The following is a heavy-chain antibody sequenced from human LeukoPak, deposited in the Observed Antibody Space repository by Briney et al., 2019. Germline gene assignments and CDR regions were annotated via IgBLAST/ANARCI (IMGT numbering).Heavy chain of an antibody. V-gene: IGHV3-30*04. J-gene: IGHJ4*02. CDR3: ARAGGSYYFVYFDY. CDR2: ISYDGSNK. D-gene: IGHD1-26*01. Sequence: PGGSLRLSCAASGFTFSNYAIHWVRQAPGKGLEWVALISYDGSNKYYADSVKGRFTISRDNSKNTLYLQMNSLRAEDTALYYCARAGGSYYFVYFDYWGQGTLVTVSS. CDR1: GFTFSNYA.